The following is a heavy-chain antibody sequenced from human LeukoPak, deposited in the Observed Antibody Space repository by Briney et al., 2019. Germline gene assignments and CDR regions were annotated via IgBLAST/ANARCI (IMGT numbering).Heavy chain of an antibody. CDR2: ISSSSSTI. CDR1: GFTFSSSS. V-gene: IGHV3-48*02. CDR3: ARGLRYFDY. D-gene: IGHD3-9*01. J-gene: IGHJ4*02. Sequence: PGWSLRLSCGVSGFTFSSSSMNWVRQAPGKGLDWVSYISSSSSTIYYADSVKGRFTISRDNAKNSLYLKMNSLRDEDTAVYYCARGLRYFDYWGQGTLVTVSS.